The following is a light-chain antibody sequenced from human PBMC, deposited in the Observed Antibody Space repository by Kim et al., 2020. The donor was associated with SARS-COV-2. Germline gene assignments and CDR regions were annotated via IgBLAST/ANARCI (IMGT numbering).Light chain of an antibody. J-gene: IGLJ3*02. CDR1: SSDVGGYKY. CDR3: SSYTSTNTLV. V-gene: IGLV2-14*03. Sequence: GQSITIYCTGTSSDVGGYKYVSWYQQHPGKAPKLMIYDVSRRPSGVSDRFSGSKSGNTASLTISGLQAEDEADYYCSSYTSTNTLVFGGGTKLTVL. CDR2: DVS.